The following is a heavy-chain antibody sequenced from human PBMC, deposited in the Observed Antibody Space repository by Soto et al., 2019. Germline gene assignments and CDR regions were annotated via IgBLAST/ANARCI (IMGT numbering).Heavy chain of an antibody. CDR2: IYYSGST. J-gene: IGHJ4*02. Sequence: QVQLQESGPGLVKPSQTLSLTCTVSGDSISSGGYYWNWIRQHPGKGLEWIGHIYYSGSTYYNPSLESRATISVDTSKNQSSLKVSSVTVADTAVYYCARGLSTIPDYWGQGTLVTVSS. CDR3: ARGLSTIPDY. V-gene: IGHV4-31*03. CDR1: GDSISSGGYY. D-gene: IGHD1-1*01.